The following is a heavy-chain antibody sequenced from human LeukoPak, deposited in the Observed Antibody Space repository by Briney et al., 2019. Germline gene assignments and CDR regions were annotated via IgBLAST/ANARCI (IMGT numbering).Heavy chain of an antibody. Sequence: PGGSLRLSCAASGFTFSSYSMNWVRQAPGKGLEWVSYISSSSSTIYYADSVKGRFTISRDNAKNSLYLQMNSPRAEDTAVYYCARVSLSGGEHYWGQGTLVTVSS. J-gene: IGHJ4*02. CDR3: ARVSLSGGEHY. D-gene: IGHD2-21*01. CDR1: GFTFSSYS. V-gene: IGHV3-48*01. CDR2: ISSSSSTI.